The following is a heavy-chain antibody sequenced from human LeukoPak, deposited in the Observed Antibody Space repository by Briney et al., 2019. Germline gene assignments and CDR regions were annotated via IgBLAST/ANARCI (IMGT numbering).Heavy chain of an antibody. CDR3: AKATYYYDSSGYFYFDC. Sequence: GGSLRLSCAASGFTFSSYAMSWVRQAPGKGLEWVSAISGSGGSTYYADSVKGRFAISRDNSKNTLYLQMNSLRAEDTAVYYCAKATYYYDSSGYFYFDCWGQGTLVTVSS. CDR1: GFTFSSYA. D-gene: IGHD3-22*01. J-gene: IGHJ4*02. V-gene: IGHV3-23*01. CDR2: ISGSGGST.